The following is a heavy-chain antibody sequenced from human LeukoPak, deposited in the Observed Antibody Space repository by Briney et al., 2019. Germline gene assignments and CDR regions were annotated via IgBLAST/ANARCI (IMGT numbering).Heavy chain of an antibody. CDR1: GYSISTWYY. Sequence: SETLSLTCTVSGYSISTWYYWGWIRQPPGKGLEWIGSIFHNGTTHYNPSVESRVTISLDTSKNQFSLRLSSVTAADTAVYYCARDLVTVTKGFDIWGQGTMVSVSS. CDR3: ARDLVTVTKGFDI. CDR2: IFHNGTT. V-gene: IGHV4-38-2*02. J-gene: IGHJ3*02. D-gene: IGHD4-17*01.